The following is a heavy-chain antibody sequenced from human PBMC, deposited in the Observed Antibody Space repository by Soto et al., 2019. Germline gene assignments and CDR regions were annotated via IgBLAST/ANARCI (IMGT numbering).Heavy chain of an antibody. V-gene: IGHV1-69*01. D-gene: IGHD3-10*01. Sequence: KVSCKASGGTFSSYAISWVRQAPGQGLEWMGGIIPIFGTANYAQKFQGRVTITADESTSTAYMELSSLRSEDTAVYYCARDLIPGRFGELFDYWGQGTLVTVSS. CDR2: IIPIFGTA. J-gene: IGHJ4*02. CDR3: ARDLIPGRFGELFDY. CDR1: GGTFSSYA.